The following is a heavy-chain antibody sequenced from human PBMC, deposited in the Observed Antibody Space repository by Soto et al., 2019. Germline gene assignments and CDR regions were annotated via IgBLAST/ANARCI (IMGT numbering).Heavy chain of an antibody. D-gene: IGHD3-3*01. CDR1: GGSFSGYY. J-gene: IGHJ4*02. CDR3: ATALVGALKFFGLVPSFDY. V-gene: IGHV4-34*01. CDR2: INQSGST. Sequence: QVHLQQWGAGLLKPSETLSLTCAVYGGSFSGYYWSWIRQPPGKGLEWMGEINQSGSTNYNPSLKGRVTISTDPSKNQCSLKLSAVTAADAAVYYGATALVGALKFFGLVPSFDYWGQGTLVTVSS.